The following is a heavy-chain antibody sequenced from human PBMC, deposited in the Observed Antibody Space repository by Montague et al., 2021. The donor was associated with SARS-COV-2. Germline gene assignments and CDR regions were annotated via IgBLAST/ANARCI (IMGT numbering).Heavy chain of an antibody. CDR1: GFSLSTSGMC. CDR2: XXWDDDK. Sequence: PALVKPTQTLTLTCTFSGFSLSTSGMCVSWIRQPPGKALEWLARXXWDDDKYYGTSLKTRLTISKDTSKNQVVLTMTNMDPVDTATYYCARETGTTVSLDYWGQGTLVTVSS. D-gene: IGHD1-7*01. CDR3: ARETGTTVSLDY. V-gene: IGHV2-70*11. J-gene: IGHJ4*02.